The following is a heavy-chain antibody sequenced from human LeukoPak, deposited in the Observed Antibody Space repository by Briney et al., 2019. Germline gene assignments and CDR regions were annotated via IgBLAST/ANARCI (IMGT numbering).Heavy chain of an antibody. CDR2: INHSGST. J-gene: IGHJ5*02. CDR1: GGSFSGYY. D-gene: IGHD3-3*01. CDR3: AGAYIVVVPAARYYDFWSGYEP. Sequence: PSETLSLTCAVYGGSFSGYYWSWIRQPPGKGLEWIGEINHSGSTNYNLSLKSRVTISVDTSKNQFSLKLSSVTAADTAVYYCAGAYIVVVPAARYYDFWSGYEPWGQGTLVTVSS. V-gene: IGHV4-34*01.